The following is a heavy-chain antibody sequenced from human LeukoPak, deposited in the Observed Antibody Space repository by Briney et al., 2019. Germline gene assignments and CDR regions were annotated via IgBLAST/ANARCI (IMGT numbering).Heavy chain of an antibody. Sequence: PSETLSLTCTVSGGSISSYYWSWIRQPAGKGLQWIGRIYSSGSINYSPSLKSRVTMSVDTSKNQFSLRVTSVTAADTAVYYCARDLGFWSGPDYWGQGTLVTVSS. CDR3: ARDLGFWSGPDY. D-gene: IGHD3-3*01. CDR2: IYSSGSI. V-gene: IGHV4-4*07. CDR1: GGSISSYY. J-gene: IGHJ4*02.